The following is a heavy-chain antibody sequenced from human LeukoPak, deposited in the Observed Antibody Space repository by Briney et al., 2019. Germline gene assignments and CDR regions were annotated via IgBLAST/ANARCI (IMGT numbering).Heavy chain of an antibody. J-gene: IGHJ5*02. V-gene: IGHV4-38-2*02. CDR1: GYSISSGYY. CDR3: ARERWFGEANWFDP. D-gene: IGHD3-10*01. Sequence: SETLSLTCNVSGYSISSGYYWGWIRQPPGKGLEWIGSIYHSGITYYNSSLKSRVTISVDTSKNQFSLKLSSVTAADTAVYYCARERWFGEANWFDPWGQGTLVTVSS. CDR2: IYHSGIT.